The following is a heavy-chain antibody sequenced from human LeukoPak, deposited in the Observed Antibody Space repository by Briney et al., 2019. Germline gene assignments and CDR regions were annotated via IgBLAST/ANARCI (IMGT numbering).Heavy chain of an antibody. CDR2: VYHSGNA. V-gene: IGHV4-39*07. CDR1: SVSITNGRYY. Sequence: SETLSLTCTVSSVSITNGRYYCAWIRQPPGKGLEWIGSVYHSGNAYYNASLKSRLTISVDTSKNQFSLKLTSVTAADTAVYYCARSAYSYGSEPDYWGQGTLVTVSS. J-gene: IGHJ4*02. D-gene: IGHD5-18*01. CDR3: ARSAYSYGSEPDY.